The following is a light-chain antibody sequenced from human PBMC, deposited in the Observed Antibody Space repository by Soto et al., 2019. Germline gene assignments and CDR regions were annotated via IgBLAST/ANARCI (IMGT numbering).Light chain of an antibody. J-gene: IGKJ5*01. CDR1: QSVLSSSNNKNY. CDR3: QQYYNTPAIT. Sequence: DILMTQSPDSLAVSLGETATINCKSSQSVLSSSNNKNYLAWYQQKPGQPPKLLIYWASTRESGVPDRFSGSGSGTDFTLTNGSLQAEDVAVYYCQQYYNTPAITFGQGTRLEMK. V-gene: IGKV4-1*01. CDR2: WAS.